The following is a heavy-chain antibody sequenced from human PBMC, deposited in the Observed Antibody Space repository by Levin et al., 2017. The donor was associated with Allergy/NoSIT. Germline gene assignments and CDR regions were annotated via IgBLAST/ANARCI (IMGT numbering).Heavy chain of an antibody. CDR3: ASLYYYDSSGYYSSPFDI. Sequence: PGGSLRLSCEASGFTFSSYSMNWVRQAPGKGLEWVSSIGDSNKYIFYGNSVKGRFTISRDNAKNSLYLQMNSLRAEDTAVYYCASLYYYDSSGYYSSPFDIWGQGAMVTVSS. J-gene: IGHJ3*02. V-gene: IGHV3-21*01. D-gene: IGHD3-22*01. CDR1: GFTFSSYS. CDR2: IGDSNKYI.